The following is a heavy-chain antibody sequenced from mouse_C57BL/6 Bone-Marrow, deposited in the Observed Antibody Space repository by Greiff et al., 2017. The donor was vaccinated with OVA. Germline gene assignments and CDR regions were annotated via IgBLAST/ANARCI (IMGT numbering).Heavy chain of an antibody. CDR2: ISDGGSYT. CDR1: GFTFSSYA. V-gene: IGHV5-4*01. CDR3: AREGDYSNFLCAY. D-gene: IGHD2-5*01. J-gene: IGHJ3*01. Sequence: EVKLMESGGGLVKPGGSLKLSCAASGFTFSSYAMSWVRQTPGKRLEWVATISDGGSYTYYHDNVKGRFTISRDNAKNNLYLQMSQLKSEDTAMYYCAREGDYSNFLCAYWGQGTLVTVAA.